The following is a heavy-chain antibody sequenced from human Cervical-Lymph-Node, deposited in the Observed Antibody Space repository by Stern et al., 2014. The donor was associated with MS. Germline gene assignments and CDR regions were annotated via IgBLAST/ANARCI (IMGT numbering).Heavy chain of an antibody. V-gene: IGHV5-51*01. CDR3: ARHVQGFDY. CDR2: IYPYDSDT. CDR1: GYSFTIYY. Sequence: VQLVQSGAEVKKPGESLKISCKLSGYSFTIYYIAWVRQMPGKGLEWMWVIYPYDSDTTYRPSFQGQVTISADKSITTAYLQWSSLRASDTAMYYCARHVQGFDYWGQGTLVTVSS. J-gene: IGHJ4*02.